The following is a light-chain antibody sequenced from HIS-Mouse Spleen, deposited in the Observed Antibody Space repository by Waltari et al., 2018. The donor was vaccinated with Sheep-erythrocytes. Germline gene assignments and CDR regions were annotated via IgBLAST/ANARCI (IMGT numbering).Light chain of an antibody. CDR3: QAWDSSTYV. CDR1: KLGDKY. J-gene: IGLJ1*01. CDR2: QDS. V-gene: IGLV3-1*01. Sequence: SYELTQPPSVSVSPGQTASVTCSGDKLGDKYARWYQQKPGQSPVLVIYQDSKPPSGIPERFSGSNSGNTATLTISGTQAMDEADYYCQAWDSSTYVFGTGTKVTVL.